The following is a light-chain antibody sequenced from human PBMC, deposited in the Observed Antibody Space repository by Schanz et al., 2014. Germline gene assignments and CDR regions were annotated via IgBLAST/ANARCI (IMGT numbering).Light chain of an antibody. CDR1: QNVLYSSNNKNY. Sequence: DIVMTQSPDSLAMSLGERATITCKSSQNVLYSSNNKNYLAWYQQKPGQPPKLLIYWASTRESGVPDRFSGSGSGTDFTLTISSLQAEDVAVYYCQQYFSGLTFGQGTTVEIK. CDR2: WAS. J-gene: IGKJ1*01. CDR3: QQYFSGLT. V-gene: IGKV4-1*01.